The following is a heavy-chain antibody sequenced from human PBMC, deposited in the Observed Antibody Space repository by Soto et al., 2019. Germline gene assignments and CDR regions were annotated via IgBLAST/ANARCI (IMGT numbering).Heavy chain of an antibody. Sequence: GGSLRLSCAASGSTFSSYSMNWVRPAPGKGLEWVSSISSSSSYIYYADSVKGRFTISRDNAKTSLYLQMNSLRAEDTAVYYCARGPYGDYVYFQHWGQGTLVTVSS. D-gene: IGHD4-17*01. CDR1: GSTFSSYS. V-gene: IGHV3-21*01. CDR3: ARGPYGDYVYFQH. CDR2: ISSSSSYI. J-gene: IGHJ1*01.